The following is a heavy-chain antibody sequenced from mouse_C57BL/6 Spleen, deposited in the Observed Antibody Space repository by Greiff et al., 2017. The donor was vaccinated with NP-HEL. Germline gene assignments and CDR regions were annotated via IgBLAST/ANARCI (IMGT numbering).Heavy chain of an antibody. D-gene: IGHD1-1*01. J-gene: IGHJ2*01. V-gene: IGHV6-6*01. CDR2: IRNKANNHAT. CDR3: TSFITTVVGYYFDY. Sequence: DVKLVESGGGLVQPGGSMKLSCAASGFTFSDAWMDWVRQSPEKGLEWVAEIRNKANNHATYYAESVKGRFTISRDDSKSSVYLQMNSLRAEDTGIYYCTSFITTVVGYYFDYWGQGTTLTVSS. CDR1: GFTFSDAW.